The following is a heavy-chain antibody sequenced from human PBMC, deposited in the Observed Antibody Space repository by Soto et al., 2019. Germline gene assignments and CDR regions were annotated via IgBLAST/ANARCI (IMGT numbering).Heavy chain of an antibody. D-gene: IGHD1-26*01. CDR1: GGSFSSPT. V-gene: IGHV1-69*01. Sequence: QVQLVQSGAEVKKPGSSVKVSCKASGGSFSSPTISWVRQAPGQGLEWMGGVSPIFGTTNYAQKFQGRVTITADASSGTTYMDLSSLKSEDTAVYYCAGGGSSGGWYFDLWGRGTLVTVSS. J-gene: IGHJ2*01. CDR2: VSPIFGTT. CDR3: AGGGSSGGWYFDL.